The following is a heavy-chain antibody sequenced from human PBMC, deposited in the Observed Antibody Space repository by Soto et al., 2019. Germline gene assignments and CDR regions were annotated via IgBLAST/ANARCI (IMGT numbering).Heavy chain of an antibody. CDR1: GYTFTSYG. CDR3: ARGGRHDSSGYYLPFSGMDV. Sequence: QVQLVQSGAEVKKPGASVKVSCKASGYTFTSYGISWVRQAPGQGLEGMGGISAYNGNTNYAQKLQGRVTMTTDTSTSTAYMELRSLRSDDTAVYYCARGGRHDSSGYYLPFSGMDVWGQGTTVTVSS. J-gene: IGHJ6*02. CDR2: ISAYNGNT. D-gene: IGHD3-22*01. V-gene: IGHV1-18*01.